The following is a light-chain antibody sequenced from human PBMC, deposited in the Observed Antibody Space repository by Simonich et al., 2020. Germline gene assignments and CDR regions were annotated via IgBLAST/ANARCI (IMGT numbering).Light chain of an antibody. CDR1: QGISNS. Sequence: DIQMTQSPSSLSASVGDRVTITCRARQGISNSLAWYQQTPGKAPKLLLYAASRLESGVPSRFSGSGSGTDYTLTISSLQPEDFATYYCQQYYSTPPLTFGGGTKVEIK. J-gene: IGKJ4*01. V-gene: IGKV1-NL1*01. CDR2: AAS. CDR3: QQYYSTPPLT.